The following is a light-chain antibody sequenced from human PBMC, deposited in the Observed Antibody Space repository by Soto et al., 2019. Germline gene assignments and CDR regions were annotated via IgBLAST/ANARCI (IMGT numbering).Light chain of an antibody. CDR2: GAS. CDR3: QQYNNWPPWT. CDR1: QSVSSN. Sequence: EIVMTPSPATLYVSPGERDTLSCRASQSVSSNLAWYQQKPGQAPRLLIYGASTRATGIPARFSGSGSGTEYNLTISSLQSEDIAVYYCQQYNNWPPWTFGQGTKGEIK. J-gene: IGKJ1*01. V-gene: IGKV3-15*01.